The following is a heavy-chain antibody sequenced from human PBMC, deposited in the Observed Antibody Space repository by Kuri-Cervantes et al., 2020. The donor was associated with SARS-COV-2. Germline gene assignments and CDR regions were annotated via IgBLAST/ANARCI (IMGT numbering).Heavy chain of an antibody. CDR2: INPSGGST. D-gene: IGHD3-10*01. CDR3: ARGIWFAKLGGSDYYYQYMDV. V-gene: IGHV1-46*01. J-gene: IGHJ6*03. Sequence: ASVKVSCKASGYTFTSYYMHWVRQAPGQGLEWMGIINPSGGSTSYAQKFQGRVTMTRDTSTSTVYMELSRLRADDTAVYYCARGIWFAKLGGSDYYYQYMDVWGKGTTVTVSS. CDR1: GYTFTSYY.